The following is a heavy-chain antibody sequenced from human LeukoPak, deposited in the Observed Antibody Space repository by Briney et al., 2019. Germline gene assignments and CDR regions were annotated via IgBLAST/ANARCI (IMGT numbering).Heavy chain of an antibody. D-gene: IGHD2-21*01. V-gene: IGHV4-61*02. Sequence: SETLSLTCTVSGGSISSGSYYWSWIRQPAGKGLEWIGRIYTSGSTNYNPSLKSRVTISVDTSKNQFSLKLSSVTAADTAVYYCARRNSPGGWFDPWGQGTLVTVSS. CDR1: GGSISSGSYY. J-gene: IGHJ5*02. CDR3: ARRNSPGGWFDP. CDR2: IYTSGST.